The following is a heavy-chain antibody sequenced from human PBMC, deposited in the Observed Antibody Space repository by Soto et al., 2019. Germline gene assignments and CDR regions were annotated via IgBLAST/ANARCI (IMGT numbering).Heavy chain of an antibody. CDR3: SSDRTYYNTLTNDYFRHSASDI. CDR1: GYTFNNYG. D-gene: IGHD3-9*01. V-gene: IGHV1-18*04. Sequence: QVHLVQFGTEVKKPGASVKVSCKASGYTFNNYGINWVRQAPGQGLAWRGWISGYNGNTYYAQKFQGRVPMTTETSASTAYMELRNLRSADTAVYYCSSDRTYYNTLTNDYFRHSASDIWGQGTMVSVSS. J-gene: IGHJ3*02. CDR2: ISGYNGNT.